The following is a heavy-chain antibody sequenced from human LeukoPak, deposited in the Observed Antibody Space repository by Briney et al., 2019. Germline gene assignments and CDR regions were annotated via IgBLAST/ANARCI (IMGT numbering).Heavy chain of an antibody. CDR3: AKQLGYCSDGSCYFPY. D-gene: IGHD2-15*01. CDR1: GFTFSSSA. V-gene: IGHV3-23*01. Sequence: GGSLRLSCAASGFTFSSSAMSWVRQAPGKGLEWVSAISNNGGYTYYADSVQGRFTISRDNSKSTLCLQMNSLRAEDTAVYYCAKQLGYCSDGSCYFPYWGQGTLITVSS. CDR2: ISNNGGYT. J-gene: IGHJ4*02.